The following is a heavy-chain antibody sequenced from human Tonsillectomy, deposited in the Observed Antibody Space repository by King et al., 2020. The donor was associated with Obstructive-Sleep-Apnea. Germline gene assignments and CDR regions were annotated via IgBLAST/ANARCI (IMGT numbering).Heavy chain of an antibody. D-gene: IGHD6-19*01. CDR3: ARSIRVAGPMDS. CDR1: GLTFRSYA. CDR2: ISYDGSNK. V-gene: IGHV3-30*01. J-gene: IGHJ1*01. Sequence: VQLVESGGGVVQPGRSLRLSCAASGLTFRSYAMHWVRQSPGKGLEWVAVISYDGSNKYYADSVKGRFTISRDSSKNTLFLQMNSLRAEDTAVYYCARSIRVAGPMDSWGQGTLVTVSS.